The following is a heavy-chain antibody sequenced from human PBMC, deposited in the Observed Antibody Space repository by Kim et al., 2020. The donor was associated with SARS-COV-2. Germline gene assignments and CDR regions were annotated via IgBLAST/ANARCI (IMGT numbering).Heavy chain of an antibody. Sequence: GGSLRLSCVASGFIFSSYWMHWVRQAPGKGMEWVSNINRDGSAECYPDSVKGRFAISRDNAKNSLYLQMNSLRPEDTAVYYCTREGAADYSYTVNLWGQG. CDR3: TREGAADYSYTVNL. V-gene: IGHV3-7*01. CDR1: GFIFSSYW. D-gene: IGHD3-16*01. CDR2: INRDGSAE. J-gene: IGHJ3*01.